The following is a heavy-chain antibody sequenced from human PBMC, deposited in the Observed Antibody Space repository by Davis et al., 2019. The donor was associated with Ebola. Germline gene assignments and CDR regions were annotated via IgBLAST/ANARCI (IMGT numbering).Heavy chain of an antibody. CDR3: ARGLWGDTDY. CDR2: ISTSSTYI. J-gene: IGHJ4*02. D-gene: IGHD5-18*01. V-gene: IGHV3-21*01. CDR1: GFIFDNYG. Sequence: PGGSLRLSCAASGFIFDNYGMDWVRQTPGKGLEWVSSISTSSTYIYYADSVKGRFTVSRDNAKNALYLQMNSLRVEDTAVYYCARGLWGDTDYWGQGTLVTVSS.